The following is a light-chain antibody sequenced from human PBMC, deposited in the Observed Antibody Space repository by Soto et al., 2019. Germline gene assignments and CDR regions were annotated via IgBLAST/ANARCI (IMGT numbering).Light chain of an antibody. CDR2: KAS. Sequence: DIQMTQSPSTLSASVGDRVTITCRASQSISSWLAWYQQKPGKAPNLLIYKASTLESGVPSRFSGSGSGTEFTLTISSLPPDDFATYCCQQYNTSPRTFGQGTKVEIK. CDR3: QQYNTSPRT. J-gene: IGKJ1*01. V-gene: IGKV1-5*03. CDR1: QSISSW.